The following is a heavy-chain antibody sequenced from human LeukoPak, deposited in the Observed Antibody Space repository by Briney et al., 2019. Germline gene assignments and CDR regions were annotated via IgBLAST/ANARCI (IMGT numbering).Heavy chain of an antibody. CDR2: IYTSGST. J-gene: IGHJ4*02. D-gene: IGHD5-12*01. Sequence: SETLSLTCTVSGGSMNSYYWTWIRQPAGKGLEWIGRIYTSGSTNYNPSLKSRVTTSLDTSKNQFSLRLSSVTAADTAVYYCARGGELEIVAHFDYWGQGTLVTVSS. V-gene: IGHV4-4*07. CDR3: ARGGELEIVAHFDY. CDR1: GGSMNSYY.